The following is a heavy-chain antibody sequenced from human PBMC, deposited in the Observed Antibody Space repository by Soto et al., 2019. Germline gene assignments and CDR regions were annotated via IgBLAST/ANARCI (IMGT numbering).Heavy chain of an antibody. D-gene: IGHD3-3*01. CDR3: ARVVYSSSKRFLARWFDP. Sequence: PSETLSLTCTVSGGSISSYYWSWIRQPPGKGLEWIGYIYYSGSTNYSPSLKSRVTISVDTSKNQFSLKLSSVTAADTAVYYCARVVYSSSKRFLARWFDPWGQGTLVTVS. V-gene: IGHV4-59*08. CDR2: IYYSGST. J-gene: IGHJ5*02. CDR1: GGSISSYY.